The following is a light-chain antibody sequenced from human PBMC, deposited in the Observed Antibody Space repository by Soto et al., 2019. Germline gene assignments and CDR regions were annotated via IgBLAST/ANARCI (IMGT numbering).Light chain of an antibody. V-gene: IGKV1-39*01. J-gene: IGKJ5*01. CDR3: QQSYSTVT. CDR1: QSISSY. CDR2: AAS. Sequence: DIQMTQSPSSLSASVGDRVTITCRASQSISSYLNWYQQKPGTAPKLLIYAASSLQSGVPSRFSASGSGTDFTLTISSLQHEDFATYYCQQSYSTVTFGQGTRLEIK.